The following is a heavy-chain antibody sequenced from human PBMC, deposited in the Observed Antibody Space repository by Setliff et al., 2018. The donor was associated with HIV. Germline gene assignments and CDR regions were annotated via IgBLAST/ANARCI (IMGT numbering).Heavy chain of an antibody. CDR2: IYTSRGT. D-gene: IGHD1-1*01. CDR3: ARRPPLTTGREYYFDF. CDR1: GGSISGYH. Sequence: PSETLSLTCTVSGGSISGYHWNWLRQTPGKGLEWIGYIYTSRGTNYNPSLKSRVTISIDTSKNQFSLKLNAVTAADTAVYYCARRPPLTTGREYYFDFWGQGTLVTVSS. V-gene: IGHV4-4*09. J-gene: IGHJ4*02.